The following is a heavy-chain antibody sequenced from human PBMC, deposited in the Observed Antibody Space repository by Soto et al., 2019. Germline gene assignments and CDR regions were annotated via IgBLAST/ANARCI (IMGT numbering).Heavy chain of an antibody. CDR2: IYYSGST. Sequence: PSETLSLTCTVSGGSISSYYWSWIRQPPGKGLEWIGYIYYSGSTNYNPSLKSRVTISVDTTKNQFSLKLSSVTAADTAVYYCAKSSGWYYDHWGQGTLVTVSS. CDR1: GGSISSYY. D-gene: IGHD6-19*01. CDR3: AKSSGWYYDH. J-gene: IGHJ4*02. V-gene: IGHV4-59*01.